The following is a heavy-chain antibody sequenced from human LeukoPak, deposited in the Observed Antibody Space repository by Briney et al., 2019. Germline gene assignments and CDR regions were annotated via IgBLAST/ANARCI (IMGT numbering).Heavy chain of an antibody. CDR1: GGSFSGYY. J-gene: IGHJ4*02. D-gene: IGHD6-13*01. CDR2: INHSGST. V-gene: IGHV4-34*01. Sequence: PSETLSLTCAVYGGSFSGYYWSWIRQPPGRGLEWIGDINHSGSTNYNPSLKSRVTISVDTSKNQFSLKLSSVTAADTAVYYCARGRIAAAGCFDYWGQGTLVTVSS. CDR3: ARGRIAAAGCFDY.